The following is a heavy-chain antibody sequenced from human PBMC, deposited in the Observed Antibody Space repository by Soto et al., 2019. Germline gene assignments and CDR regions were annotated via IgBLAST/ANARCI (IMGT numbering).Heavy chain of an antibody. CDR1: GYTFTSYY. D-gene: IGHD2-15*01. CDR3: ARERYCSGGSCPNYYYYGMDV. J-gene: IGHJ6*02. CDR2: INPSGGST. V-gene: IGHV1-46*01. Sequence: QVQLVQSGAEVKKPGASVKVSCKASGYTFTSYYMHWVRQAPGQGLEWMGIINPSGGSTSYAQKFQGRVTMTRDTSTSTVYMELSSLRSEDTAVYYCARERYCSGGSCPNYYYYGMDVWGQGPTVTVSS.